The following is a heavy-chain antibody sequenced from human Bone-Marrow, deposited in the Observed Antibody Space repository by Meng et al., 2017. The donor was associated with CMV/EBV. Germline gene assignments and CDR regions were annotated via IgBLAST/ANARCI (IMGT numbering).Heavy chain of an antibody. Sequence: GGSLRLSCAASGFIFDDYAMHWVRQAPGKGLEWVSGISWNSGSIGYADSVKGRFTISRDNAKNSLYLQMNSLRAEDTALYYCAKDTHNSSWLGYYFDYWGQGTLVTVSS. D-gene: IGHD6-13*01. V-gene: IGHV3-9*01. CDR2: ISWNSGSI. CDR3: AKDTHNSSWLGYYFDY. J-gene: IGHJ4*02. CDR1: GFIFDDYA.